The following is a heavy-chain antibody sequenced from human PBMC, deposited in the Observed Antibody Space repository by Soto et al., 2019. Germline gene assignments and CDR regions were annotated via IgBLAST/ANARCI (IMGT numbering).Heavy chain of an antibody. CDR2: IYHSGST. Sequence: PSETLSLTCAVSGGSISSGGYSWSWIRQPPGKGLEWIGYIYHSGSTYYNPSLKSRVTISVDRSKNQFSLKVSSVTAADTAVYYCARFWGPAYYFDYWGQGTRVTVSS. CDR3: ARFWGPAYYFDY. J-gene: IGHJ4*02. CDR1: GGSISSGGYS. V-gene: IGHV4-30-2*01. D-gene: IGHD7-27*01.